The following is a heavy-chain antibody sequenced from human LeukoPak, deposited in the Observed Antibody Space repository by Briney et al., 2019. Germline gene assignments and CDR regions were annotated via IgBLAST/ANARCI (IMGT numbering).Heavy chain of an antibody. Sequence: GGSLRLSCVASGFTFSHYAMHWVRQAPGKGLEWVANIKQDGSEKYYVDSVKGRFTISRDNAKNSLYLQMNSLRAEDTAVYYCAIYSGSYRGSFDYWGQGTLVTVSS. D-gene: IGHD1-26*01. V-gene: IGHV3-7*02. CDR1: GFTFSHYA. CDR3: AIYSGSYRGSFDY. CDR2: IKQDGSEK. J-gene: IGHJ4*02.